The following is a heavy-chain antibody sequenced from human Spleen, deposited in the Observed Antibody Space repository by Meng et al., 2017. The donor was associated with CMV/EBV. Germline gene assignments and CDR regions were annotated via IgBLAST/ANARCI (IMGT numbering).Heavy chain of an antibody. J-gene: IGHJ4*02. CDR1: GFNISQFG. CDR2: IRYEGSRK. Sequence: GESLKISCAASGFNISQFGMHWVRQAPGKGLEWVAFIRYEGSRKYEAESVRGRFTISRDNSKSTLYLLMNSLRPEDTAVYYCARVDYWGQGTLVPSPQ. V-gene: IGHV3-30*02. CDR3: ARVDY.